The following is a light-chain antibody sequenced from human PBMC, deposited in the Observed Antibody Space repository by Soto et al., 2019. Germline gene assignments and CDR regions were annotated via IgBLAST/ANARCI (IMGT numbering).Light chain of an antibody. Sequence: DIQMTQSPXXLXXXXXXXXXXXXXXXXXIXSWLAWYQQKPGKAPNLLIYMASTLESGVPSRFSGSGSGTEFTLTITSLQPDDFATYYCQQYNVYSPTFGQGTKVEI. CDR2: MAS. V-gene: IGKV1-5*03. CDR1: XXIXSW. CDR3: QQYNVYSPT. J-gene: IGKJ1*01.